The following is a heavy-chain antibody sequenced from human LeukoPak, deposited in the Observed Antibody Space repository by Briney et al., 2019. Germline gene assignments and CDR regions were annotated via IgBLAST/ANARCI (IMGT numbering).Heavy chain of an antibody. CDR3: ARGRGGYSSSWYKLFDP. J-gene: IGHJ5*02. CDR2: INHSGST. Sequence: SETLSLTCAVYGGSFSGYYWSWIRQPPGKGLEWIGEINHSGSTNYSPSLKSRVTISVDTSKNQFSLKLSSVTAADTAVYYCARGRGGYSSSWYKLFDPWGQGTLVTVSS. V-gene: IGHV4-34*01. CDR1: GGSFSGYY. D-gene: IGHD6-13*01.